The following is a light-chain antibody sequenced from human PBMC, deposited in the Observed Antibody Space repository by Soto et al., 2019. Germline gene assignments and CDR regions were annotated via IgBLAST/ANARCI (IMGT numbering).Light chain of an antibody. CDR2: GAS. V-gene: IGKV3-20*01. J-gene: IGKJ5*01. Sequence: EIVLTQSPGTLSLSPGERATLSCRASQSFSRSFLAWYQQKPGQAPRLLLYGASSRATGIPDRFSGSGSGTDFTLSITSLEPEDFAVYFCQQYDTSPITFGQGTRLEIK. CDR3: QQYDTSPIT. CDR1: QSFSRSF.